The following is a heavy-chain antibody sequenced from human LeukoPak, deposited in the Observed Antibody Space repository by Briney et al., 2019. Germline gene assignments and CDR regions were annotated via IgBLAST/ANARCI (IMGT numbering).Heavy chain of an antibody. Sequence: GASVTVSCTASGYTFTGYYMHWVRQAPGQGLGWMGWINPNSGGTNYAQKFQGRVTMTRDTSISTAYMELSRLRSDDTAVYYCARDSGYGWFDPWGQGTLTTVS. CDR2: INPNSGGT. D-gene: IGHD6-13*01. CDR3: ARDSGYGWFDP. CDR1: GYTFTGYY. J-gene: IGHJ5*02. V-gene: IGHV1-2*02.